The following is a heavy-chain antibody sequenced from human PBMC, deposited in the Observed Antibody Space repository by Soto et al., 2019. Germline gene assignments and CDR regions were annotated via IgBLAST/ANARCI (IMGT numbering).Heavy chain of an antibody. V-gene: IGHV4-31*03. D-gene: IGHD6-13*01. J-gene: IGHJ4*02. CDR1: GGSISSGGYY. Sequence: SETLSLTCTVSGGSISSGGYYWSWIRQHPGKGLEWIGYIYYSGSTYYNPSLKSRVTISVDTSKNQFSLKLSSVTAADTAVYYCARGYFIAAAGFLFDYWGQGTLVTVTS. CDR3: ARGYFIAAAGFLFDY. CDR2: IYYSGST.